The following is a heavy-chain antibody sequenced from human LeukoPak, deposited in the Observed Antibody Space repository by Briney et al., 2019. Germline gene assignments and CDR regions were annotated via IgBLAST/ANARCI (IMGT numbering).Heavy chain of an antibody. CDR1: GFTVSSNY. V-gene: IGHV3-53*01. Sequence: PGGSLRLSCAASGFTVSSNYMSWVRQAPGKGLEWVSVIYSGGSTYYADSVKGRFTISRDNSKNTLYPQMNSLRAEDTAVYYCARAIYCGGDCYHFDYWGQGTLVTVSS. J-gene: IGHJ4*02. D-gene: IGHD2-21*02. CDR2: IYSGGST. CDR3: ARAIYCGGDCYHFDY.